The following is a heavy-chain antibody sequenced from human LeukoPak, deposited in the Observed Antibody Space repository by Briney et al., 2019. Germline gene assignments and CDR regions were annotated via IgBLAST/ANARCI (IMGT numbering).Heavy chain of an antibody. J-gene: IGHJ4*02. Sequence: GGSLRLSCAASGFTFSSYGMHWVRQAPGKGLEWVAVISYDGSNKYYEDSVKGRFTISRDNSKNTLFLQMNSLRAEDTAIYYCAKWQYYVSGDDYWGQGILVTVSS. D-gene: IGHD3-10*01. CDR2: ISYDGSNK. CDR1: GFTFSSYG. CDR3: AKWQYYVSGDDY. V-gene: IGHV3-30*18.